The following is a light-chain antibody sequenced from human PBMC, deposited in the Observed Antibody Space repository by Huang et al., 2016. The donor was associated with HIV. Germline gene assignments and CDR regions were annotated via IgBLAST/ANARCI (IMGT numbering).Light chain of an antibody. CDR1: QSVSSN. CDR3: QQYNNWPWT. J-gene: IGKJ1*01. CDR2: GAS. Sequence: EKVMTQSPATLSVSPGERATLSCRASQSVSSNLAWYHQKPGQAPRLLMYGASTRATGIPARFSGSGSGTEFTLTISSLQSEDFAVYYCQQYNNWPWTFGQGTKVEIK. V-gene: IGKV3-15*01.